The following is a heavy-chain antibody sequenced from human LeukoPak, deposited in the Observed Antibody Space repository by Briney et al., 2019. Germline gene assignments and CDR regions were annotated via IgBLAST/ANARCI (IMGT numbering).Heavy chain of an antibody. J-gene: IGHJ4*02. Sequence: GGSLRLSCAASGFTFSSYSMSWIRQAPGKGLEWVSYISSSGSTIYYADSVKGRFTISRDNAKNSLYLQMNSLRAEDTAVYYCARDLAQGEGATTGYWGQGTLVTVSS. CDR2: ISSSGSTI. D-gene: IGHD1-26*01. CDR1: GFTFSSYS. CDR3: ARDLAQGEGATTGY. V-gene: IGHV3-48*04.